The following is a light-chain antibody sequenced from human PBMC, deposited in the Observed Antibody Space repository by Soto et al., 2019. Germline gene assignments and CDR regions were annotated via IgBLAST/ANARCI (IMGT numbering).Light chain of an antibody. CDR3: QQLNSYPIT. V-gene: IGKV1-9*01. Sequence: IQLTQSPSSLSASVVDSVTITFRASQGISSFLAWYQQKPGKAPKLLIYAASTLQSGVPSRFSGSGSGTDFTLTISSLQPEDFATYFCQQLNSYPITCGQGTRLEIK. CDR2: AAS. J-gene: IGKJ5*01. CDR1: QGISSF.